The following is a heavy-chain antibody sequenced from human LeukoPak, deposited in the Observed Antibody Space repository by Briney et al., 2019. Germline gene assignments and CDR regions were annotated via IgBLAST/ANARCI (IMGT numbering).Heavy chain of an antibody. CDR1: GFTFSSYA. D-gene: IGHD5-18*01. CDR3: AKGIQLWSQMYYFDY. J-gene: IGHJ4*02. V-gene: IGHV3-23*01. Sequence: PGGSLRLSRAASGFTFSSYAMSWVRQAPGKGLEWVSAISGSGGSTYYADSVKGRFTISRDNSKNTLYLQMNSLRAEDTAVYYCAKGIQLWSQMYYFDYWGQGTLVTVSS. CDR2: ISGSGGST.